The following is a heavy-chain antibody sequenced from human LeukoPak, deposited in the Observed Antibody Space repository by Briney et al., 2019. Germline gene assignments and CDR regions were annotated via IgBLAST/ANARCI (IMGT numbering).Heavy chain of an antibody. D-gene: IGHD3-22*01. CDR3: ARVGYYDSSGYPGVIDY. V-gene: IGHV4-61*02. CDR2: IYTSGST. J-gene: IGHJ4*02. Sequence: SQTLSLTCTVSGGSISSGSYYWSWIRQPAGKGLEWIGRIYTSGSTNYNPSLKSRVTISVDTSKNQFSLKLSSVTAADTAVYYCARVGYYDSSGYPGVIDYWGQGTLVTVSS. CDR1: GGSISSGSYY.